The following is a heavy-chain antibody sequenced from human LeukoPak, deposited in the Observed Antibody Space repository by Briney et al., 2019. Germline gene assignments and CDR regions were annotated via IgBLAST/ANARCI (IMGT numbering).Heavy chain of an antibody. CDR1: GYTFTSYG. J-gene: IGHJ4*02. D-gene: IGHD1-1*01. CDR2: ISAYNGNT. CDR3: AREIGAPGTPTYYFDY. Sequence: ASVKVSCKASGYTFTSYGISWVRQAPGQGLEWMGWISAYNGNTNYAQKLQGIVTMTTDTSTSTAYMELRSLRSDDTAVYYCAREIGAPGTPTYYFDYWGQGTLVTVSS. V-gene: IGHV1-18*01.